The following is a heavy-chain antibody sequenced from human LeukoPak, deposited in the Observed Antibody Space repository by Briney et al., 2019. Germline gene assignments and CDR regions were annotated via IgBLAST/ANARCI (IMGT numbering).Heavy chain of an antibody. J-gene: IGHJ5*02. D-gene: IGHD1-14*01. V-gene: IGHV4-4*02. Sequence: SETLSLTCAVSGGSISSNNWWGWVRQPPGKGLEWIGEIYHSGSPNYNPSLKSRVTISVDKSRNHFSLNLSSVTAADTAVYYCARVITQGGWFDPWGQGTLVTVSS. CDR1: GGSISSNNW. CDR2: IYHSGSP. CDR3: ARVITQGGWFDP.